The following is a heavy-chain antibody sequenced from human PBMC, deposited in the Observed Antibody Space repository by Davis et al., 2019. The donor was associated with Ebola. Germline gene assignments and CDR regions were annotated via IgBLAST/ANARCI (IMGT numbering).Heavy chain of an antibody. V-gene: IGHV3-11*01. CDR3: AKEGAGSGGWGPAGY. J-gene: IGHJ4*02. Sequence: GGPLRLSCAAPGFTFRDYYMSWIRQPPGKGLEWVSYISSSGSTIYYADSVKGRFTISRDNAKNSLYLQMNSLRAEDTAVYYCAKEGAGSGGWGPAGYWGQGTLVIVSS. CDR2: ISSSGSTI. CDR1: GFTFRDYY. D-gene: IGHD2-15*01.